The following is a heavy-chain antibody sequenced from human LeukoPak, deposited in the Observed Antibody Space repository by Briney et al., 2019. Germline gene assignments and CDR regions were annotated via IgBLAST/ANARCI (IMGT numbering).Heavy chain of an antibody. J-gene: IGHJ5*02. V-gene: IGHV4-59*01. CDR2: IYYSGST. CDR3: ARGYYYDQNWLDP. Sequence: SETLSLTCTVSGGSISGYYWSWIRQPPGKGLEWIGNIYYSGSTNYNPSLKSRVTISVDTSKNQFSLKLRSVTAADTAVYYCARGYYYDQNWLDPWGQGTLVTVSS. CDR1: GGSISGYY. D-gene: IGHD3-22*01.